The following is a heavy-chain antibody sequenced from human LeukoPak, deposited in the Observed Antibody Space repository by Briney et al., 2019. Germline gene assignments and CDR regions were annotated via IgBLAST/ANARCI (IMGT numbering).Heavy chain of an antibody. D-gene: IGHD4-17*01. CDR3: ARDYHYGGSFDY. V-gene: IGHV3-30*02. J-gene: IGHJ4*02. CDR2: IQYDGSNK. Sequence: GGSLRLSCGASGFTFSSYGMHWVRQAPGKGREWVTFIQYDGSNKYYADSVKGRFTISRDNSKSTLYLQMNSLRAEDTAVYYCARDYHYGGSFDYWGQGTLVTVSS. CDR1: GFTFSSYG.